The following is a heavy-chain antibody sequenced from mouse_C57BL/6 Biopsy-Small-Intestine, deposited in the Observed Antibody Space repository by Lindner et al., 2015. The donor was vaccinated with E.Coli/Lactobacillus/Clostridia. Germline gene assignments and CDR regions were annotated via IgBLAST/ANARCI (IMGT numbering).Heavy chain of an antibody. CDR2: INPSSGYT. CDR1: GYTFTTYW. D-gene: IGHD1-1*01. V-gene: IGHV1-7*01. J-gene: IGHJ1*03. Sequence: VQLQESGAELAKPGASVMLSCKTSGYTFTTYWMHWVKQRPGQGLEWIGYINPSSGYTKYNQKFKDKAALTADKSSSTAYMQLSSLTYEDSAVYYCARCYGNTYWYFDVWGTGTTVTVSS. CDR3: ARCYGNTYWYFDV.